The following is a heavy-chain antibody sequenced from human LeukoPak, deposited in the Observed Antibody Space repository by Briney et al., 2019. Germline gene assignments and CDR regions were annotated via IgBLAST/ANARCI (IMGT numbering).Heavy chain of an antibody. Sequence: SETLSLTCTVSGGSFSSSSYYWGWIRQPPGKGLEWIGNLYYSGSTYYNPSLKSRVTISVDTSKNQFSLKLSSVTAADTAVYYCARQGRSGGFGHFDYWGQGTLVTVSS. CDR2: LYYSGST. V-gene: IGHV4-39*01. J-gene: IGHJ4*02. D-gene: IGHD2-15*01. CDR3: ARQGRSGGFGHFDY. CDR1: GGSFSSSSYY.